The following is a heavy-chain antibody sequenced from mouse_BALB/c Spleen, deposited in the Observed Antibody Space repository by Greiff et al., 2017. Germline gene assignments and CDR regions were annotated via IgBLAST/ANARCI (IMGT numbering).Heavy chain of an antibody. V-gene: IGHV1-55*01. Sequence: QVQLQQSGAELVKPGTSVKLSCKASGYNFTSYWINWVKLRPGQGLEWIGDIYPGSGSTNYNEKFKSKATLTVDTSSSTAYMQLSSLASEDSALYYCARGITTATGFAYWGQGTLVTVSA. J-gene: IGHJ3*01. CDR2: IYPGSGST. CDR3: ARGITTATGFAY. CDR1: GYNFTSYW. D-gene: IGHD1-2*01.